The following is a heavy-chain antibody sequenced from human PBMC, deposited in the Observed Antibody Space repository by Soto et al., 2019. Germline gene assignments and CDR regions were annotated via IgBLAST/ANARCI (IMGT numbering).Heavy chain of an antibody. CDR1: GYSFTSYW. CDR2: IYPGDSDT. V-gene: IGHV5-51*01. J-gene: IGHJ6*02. D-gene: IGHD2-15*01. CDR3: ARSLLLPAARYYYYGMDV. Sequence: PGESLKISCKGSGYSFTSYWIGWVRQMPGKGLEWMGIIYPGDSDTRYSPSFQGQVTISADKSISTAYLQWSSLKASDTAMYYCARSLLLPAARYYYYGMDVWGQGTTVTVSS.